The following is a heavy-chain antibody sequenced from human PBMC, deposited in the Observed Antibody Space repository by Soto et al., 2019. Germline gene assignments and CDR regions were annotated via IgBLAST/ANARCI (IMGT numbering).Heavy chain of an antibody. CDR3: ESHDYSDRNFDL. D-gene: IGHD3-22*01. CDR2: IQYSGDT. Sequence: QVLLQEPGPGQVRPSETLSLTCIVSGGSVGSGAYYWSWIRQPPGSYLEWIGYIQYSGDTNYNSSLKSRVTISVDRSRNRFSLKLKSVTAGDTDIYFCESHDYSDRNFDLWGQGRKDVVCS. CDR1: GGSVGSGAYY. V-gene: IGHV4-61*08. J-gene: IGHJ3*01.